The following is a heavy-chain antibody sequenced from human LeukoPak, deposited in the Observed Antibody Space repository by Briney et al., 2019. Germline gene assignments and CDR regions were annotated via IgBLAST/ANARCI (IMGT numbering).Heavy chain of an antibody. CDR2: FDPEDGET. CDR1: GYTLTELS. CDR3: AIVRDGREQLRFDY. D-gene: IGHD6-13*01. V-gene: IGHV1-24*01. J-gene: IGHJ4*02. Sequence: ASVKVSCKVSGYTLTELSMHWVRQAPGKGLEWMGGFDPEDGETIYAQKFQGRVTMTEDTSTDTAYMELSSLRSEDTAVYYCAIVRDGREQLRFDYWGQGTLVTVSS.